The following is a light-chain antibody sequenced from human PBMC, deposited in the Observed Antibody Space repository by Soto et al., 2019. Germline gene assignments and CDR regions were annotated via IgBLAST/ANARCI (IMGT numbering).Light chain of an antibody. CDR2: GAS. CDR3: QQYGRSPPT. Sequence: EIAMTQSPVTLSLSPWARATLSGRASQGVSSNYIAWYRHKPGQATRLLIYGASSRASGIPDRLSGSGSGTDFTLTITRLEPEDFAVYYCQQYGRSPPTFGQGTKVDIK. CDR1: QGVSSNY. J-gene: IGKJ1*01. V-gene: IGKV3-20*01.